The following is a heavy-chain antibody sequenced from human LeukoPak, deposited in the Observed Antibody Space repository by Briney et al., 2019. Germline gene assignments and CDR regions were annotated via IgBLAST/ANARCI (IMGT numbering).Heavy chain of an antibody. CDR3: ARGLLLHYYYYYGMDV. Sequence: ASVKVSCKASGYTFTGYYMHWVRQAPGQGLEWMGWMNPNSGNTGYAQKFQGRVTMTRNTSISTAYMELSSLRSEDTAVYYCARGLLLHYYYYYGMDVWGQGTTVTVSS. V-gene: IGHV1-8*02. D-gene: IGHD1-26*01. CDR1: GYTFTGYY. CDR2: MNPNSGNT. J-gene: IGHJ6*02.